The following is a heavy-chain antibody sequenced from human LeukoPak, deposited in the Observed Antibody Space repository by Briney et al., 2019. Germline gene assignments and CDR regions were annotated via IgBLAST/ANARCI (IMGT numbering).Heavy chain of an antibody. Sequence: GGALRLSCAASGFTFTNYAMSWVRQAPGKGLEWVSGISDVEKIPYYSDSVKGRFTISRDNSKKTVYLQMNNLRAEDTAVYFCARHDSYIPYWGQGIPVTVSS. CDR1: GFTFTNYA. CDR2: ISDVEKIP. V-gene: IGHV3-23*01. CDR3: ARHDSYIPY. D-gene: IGHD3-10*01. J-gene: IGHJ4*02.